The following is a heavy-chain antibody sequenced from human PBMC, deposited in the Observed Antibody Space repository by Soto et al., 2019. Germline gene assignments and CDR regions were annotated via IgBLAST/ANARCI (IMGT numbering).Heavy chain of an antibody. CDR1: GGSISSGAYY. J-gene: IGHJ3*02. Sequence: SETLSLTCTVSGGSISSGAYYWSWIRQHPGKGLEWIGYIYSTESTNYNPSLKSRVTISVDMSASQFSLKLSSVTVADTAVYYCAKDLLHDFWSGYYAFDIWGQGTMVTVSS. D-gene: IGHD3-3*01. V-gene: IGHV4-31*03. CDR2: IYSTEST. CDR3: AKDLLHDFWSGYYAFDI.